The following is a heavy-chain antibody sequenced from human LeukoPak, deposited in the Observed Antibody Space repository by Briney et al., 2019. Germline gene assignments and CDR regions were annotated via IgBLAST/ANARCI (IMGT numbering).Heavy chain of an antibody. Sequence: SQTLSLTFAISGDSVSSNSAALNWIRQSPSRGLEWLGSTYYRSKWYNDYAVSVKSRITINPDTSKNQFSLQLNAVTAEDTAVYYCAREVTGDQQSFDYWGQGTLVTVSS. CDR2: TYYRSKWYN. J-gene: IGHJ4*02. D-gene: IGHD7-27*01. CDR3: AREVTGDQQSFDY. V-gene: IGHV6-1*01. CDR1: GDSVSSNSAA.